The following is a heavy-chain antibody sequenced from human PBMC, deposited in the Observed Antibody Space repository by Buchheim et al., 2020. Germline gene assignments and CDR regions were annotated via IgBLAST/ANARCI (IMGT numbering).Heavy chain of an antibody. CDR2: IGDSGENT. Sequence: EEQLLESGGGLVQPGGSLRLSCEASGFSFSNYAMTWVRQAPGKGLEWVSSIGDSGENTHYADFAKGRFTISRDNSRDTLYVQMNNLRVEDTAVYYCAKVIGPDGSGSPIGWFDPWGQGTL. CDR3: AKVIGPDGSGSPIGWFDP. V-gene: IGHV3-23*01. CDR1: GFSFSNYA. D-gene: IGHD3-10*01. J-gene: IGHJ5*02.